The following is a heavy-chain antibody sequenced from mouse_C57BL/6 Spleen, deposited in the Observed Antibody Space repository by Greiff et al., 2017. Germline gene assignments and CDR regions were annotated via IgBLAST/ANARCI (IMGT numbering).Heavy chain of an antibody. V-gene: IGHV14-3*01. D-gene: IGHD4-1*01. J-gene: IGHJ2*01. CDR2: IDPASGNT. Sequence: VQLQQSVAELVRPGASVKLSCTASGFNIKNTYMHWVKQRPEQGLEWIGRIDPASGNTKYAPKFPGKATITADTSSNTAYLQLSSLISEDTSICYCARTLTGGGYFDYWGQGTTLTVSS. CDR1: GFNIKNTY. CDR3: ARTLTGGGYFDY.